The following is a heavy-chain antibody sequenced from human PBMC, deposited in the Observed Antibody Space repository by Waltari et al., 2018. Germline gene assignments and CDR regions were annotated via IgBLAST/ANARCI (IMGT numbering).Heavy chain of an antibody. CDR2: VHHSGKT. CDR1: GDSISGNYW. CDR3: AGDRAIGLFFDY. V-gene: IGHV4-4*02. Sequence: QVQLQESGQGLVTPSGTLSLTCAVSGDSISGNYWWSWVRQVPEKGREWIGQVHHSGKTHYNPSLQSRVTISVDKPKNQFSLNLNSVTGADTAVYYCAGDRAIGLFFDYWGRGTLVTVSS. D-gene: IGHD2-2*01. J-gene: IGHJ4*02.